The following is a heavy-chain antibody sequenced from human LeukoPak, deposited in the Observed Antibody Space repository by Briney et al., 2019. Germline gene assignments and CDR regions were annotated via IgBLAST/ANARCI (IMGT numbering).Heavy chain of an antibody. Sequence: SETLSLTCTVSGGSISSGSYYWSWIRQPPGKGLEWIGYIYYSGSTYYNPSLKSRVTISVDTSKNQFSLKLSSVTAADTAVYYCAGIVVVPAAIDWFDPWGQGTLVTVSS. CDR3: AGIVVVPAAIDWFDP. CDR1: GGSISSGSYY. J-gene: IGHJ5*02. D-gene: IGHD2-2*01. CDR2: IYYSGST. V-gene: IGHV4-39*01.